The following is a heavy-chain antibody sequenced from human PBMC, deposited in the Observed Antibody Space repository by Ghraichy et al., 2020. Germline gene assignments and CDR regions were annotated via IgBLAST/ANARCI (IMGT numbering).Heavy chain of an antibody. J-gene: IGHJ4*02. CDR1: GGSISSSSYY. D-gene: IGHD4-17*01. Sequence: SETLSLTCTVSGGSISSSSYYWGWIRQPPGKGLEWIGSIYYSGSTYYNPSLKSRVTISVDTSKNQFSLKLSSVTAADTAVYYCAIGREGDYGPFDYWGQGTLVTVSS. CDR3: AIGREGDYGPFDY. V-gene: IGHV4-39*01. CDR2: IYYSGST.